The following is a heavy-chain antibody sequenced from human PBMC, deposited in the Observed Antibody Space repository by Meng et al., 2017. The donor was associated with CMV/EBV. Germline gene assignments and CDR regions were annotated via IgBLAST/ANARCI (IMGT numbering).Heavy chain of an antibody. D-gene: IGHD2-2*02. Sequence: ASVKVSCKASGYTFTTYDINWVRQATGQGLEWMGWMNPNSGNTGYAQKFQGRVTMTRVTSISTAYMELSSLTSDDTAVYYCARAPSPLYCSSTSCYTGGMDVWGQGTTVTVSS. V-gene: IGHV1-8*01. CDR3: ARAPSPLYCSSTSCYTGGMDV. CDR1: GYTFTTYD. J-gene: IGHJ6*02. CDR2: MNPNSGNT.